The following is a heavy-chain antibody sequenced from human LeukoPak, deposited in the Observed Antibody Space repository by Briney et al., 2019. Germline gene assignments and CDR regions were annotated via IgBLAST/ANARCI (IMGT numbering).Heavy chain of an antibody. V-gene: IGHV3-7*01. CDR2: IRQDANVK. CDR3: ARAATAGTVDY. J-gene: IGHJ4*02. CDR1: GFTFSNYW. Sequence: GGSLRLSCAASGFTFSNYWMTWVRQAPGKGLQWVASIRQDANVKYYVESVRGRFTISRDNPENSLYLQMNNLRDEDTAVYYCARAATAGTVDYWGQGTLVTVSS. D-gene: IGHD2-21*02.